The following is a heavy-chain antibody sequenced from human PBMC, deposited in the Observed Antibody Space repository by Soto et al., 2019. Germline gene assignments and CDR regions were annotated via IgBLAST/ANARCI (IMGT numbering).Heavy chain of an antibody. V-gene: IGHV3-64*01. J-gene: IGHJ4*02. CDR1: GFTFSSYA. CDR3: ARLKKGYGDYEDYFDY. CDR2: ISSNGGST. D-gene: IGHD4-17*01. Sequence: GGSLRLSCAASGFTFSSYAMHWVRQAPGKGLEYVSAISSNGGSTYYANSVKGRFTISRDNSKNTLYRQMGSLRAEDMAVYYCARLKKGYGDYEDYFDYWDQGTLVTVSS.